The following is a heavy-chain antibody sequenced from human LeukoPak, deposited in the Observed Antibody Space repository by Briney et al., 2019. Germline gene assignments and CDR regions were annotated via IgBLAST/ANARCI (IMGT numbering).Heavy chain of an antibody. CDR1: GFPFSGYE. J-gene: IGHJ3*01. CDR2: ISRSGGDK. CDR3: SLYSDTSGPAAL. Sequence: GGSLRLSCVASGFPFSGYEINWVRQAPGKGLEWVAYISRSGGDKYYADSVEGRFTISRDNAKKSLYLQMNSLRAEDTAAYCFSLYSDTSGPAALWGQGTMVSVSS. V-gene: IGHV3-48*03. D-gene: IGHD3-22*01.